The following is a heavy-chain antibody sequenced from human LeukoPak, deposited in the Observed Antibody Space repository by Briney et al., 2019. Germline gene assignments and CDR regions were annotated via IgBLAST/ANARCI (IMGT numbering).Heavy chain of an antibody. CDR1: GFTFSSYA. D-gene: IGHD1-26*01. J-gene: IGHJ4*02. Sequence: GGSLRLSCAASGFTFSSYAMHWVRQAPGKGLERVAVISYDGSNKYYADSVKGRFTISRDNSKNTLYLQMNSLRAEDTAVYYCAKETGRWELEWGQGTLVTVSS. CDR3: AKETGRWELE. V-gene: IGHV3-30-3*01. CDR2: ISYDGSNK.